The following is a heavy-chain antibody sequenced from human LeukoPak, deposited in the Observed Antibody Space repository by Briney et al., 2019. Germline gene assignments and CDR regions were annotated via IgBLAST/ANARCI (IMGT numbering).Heavy chain of an antibody. V-gene: IGHV3-21*01. CDR3: ARGHFGVVLDY. D-gene: IGHD3-3*01. CDR1: GLTFSSYS. CDR2: IRGDSTET. Sequence: GSLRLSFEGSGLTFSSYSMIWVRQAPGKGREWVSSIRGDSTETRHADSLMGRFPMSRDNAKKSLYLQMNSLRAEDTAVYYCARGHFGVVLDYWGQGTLVTVYS. J-gene: IGHJ4*02.